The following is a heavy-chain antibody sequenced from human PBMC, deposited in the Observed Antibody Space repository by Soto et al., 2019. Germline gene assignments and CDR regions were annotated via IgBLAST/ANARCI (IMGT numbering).Heavy chain of an antibody. CDR2: INWDDDK. J-gene: IGHJ4*02. D-gene: IGHD6-6*01. CDR1: GFSLSTSGMC. CDR3: ARLFSSSASVDY. Sequence: LVNPTQTLTLTCTFSGFSLSTSGMCVSWIRQPPGKALEWLALINWDDDKYYSTSLKTRLTISKDTSKNQVVLTMTNMDPVDTATYYCARLFSSSASVDYWGQGTLVTVSS. V-gene: IGHV2-70*01.